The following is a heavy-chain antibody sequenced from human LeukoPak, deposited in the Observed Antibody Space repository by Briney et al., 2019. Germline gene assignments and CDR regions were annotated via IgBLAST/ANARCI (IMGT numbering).Heavy chain of an antibody. CDR1: SGSISSGRYY. V-gene: IGHV4-61*10. Sequence: SETLSLTCIVSSGSISSGRYYWSWIRQPAGKGLEWIGYIYYSGSTNYNPSLKSRVTISVDTSKNQFSLKLSSVTAADTAVYYCAREAVAGLSDYWGQGTLVTVSS. CDR2: IYYSGST. CDR3: AREAVAGLSDY. D-gene: IGHD6-19*01. J-gene: IGHJ4*02.